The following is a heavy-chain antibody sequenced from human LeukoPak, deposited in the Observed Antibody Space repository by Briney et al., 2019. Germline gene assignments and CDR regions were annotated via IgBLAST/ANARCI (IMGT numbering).Heavy chain of an antibody. V-gene: IGHV3-23*01. J-gene: IGHJ1*01. Sequence: GSLRLSCAASGFTFSSYAMSWVRQAPGKGLEWVSAISGSGGSTYYADSVKGRFTISRDNSKNTLYLQMNSLRAEDTAVYYCATHISLAASSWYFQAEYFQHWGQGTLVTVSS. D-gene: IGHD6-13*01. CDR1: GFTFSSYA. CDR3: ATHISLAASSWYFQAEYFQH. CDR2: ISGSGGST.